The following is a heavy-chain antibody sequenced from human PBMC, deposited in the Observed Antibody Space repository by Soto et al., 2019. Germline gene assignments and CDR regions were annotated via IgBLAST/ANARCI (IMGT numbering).Heavy chain of an antibody. Sequence: EVQLLESGGGLVQPGGSLRLSCAASGFTFSSFAMSWFRQAPGKGLEWVSAISGSGGSTYYADSVKGRFTISRDNSKNTLYLQMNSLRAEDTAVYYCAKGASGWTGYFDYWGQGTLVTVSS. CDR3: AKGASGWTGYFDY. V-gene: IGHV3-23*01. CDR1: GFTFSSFA. D-gene: IGHD6-19*01. CDR2: ISGSGGST. J-gene: IGHJ4*02.